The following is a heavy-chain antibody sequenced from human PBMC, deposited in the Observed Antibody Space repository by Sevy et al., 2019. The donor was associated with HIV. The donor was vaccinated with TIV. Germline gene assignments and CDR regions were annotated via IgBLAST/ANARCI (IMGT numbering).Heavy chain of an antibody. D-gene: IGHD3-10*01. V-gene: IGHV3-48*02. CDR1: GFSFGSYS. Sequence: GGSLRLSCVGSGFSFGSYSINWIRQAPGKGLEWISYIGSSFTIHQRDSVRGRFTISRDNAKNSVYLQMNRLRDEDTAVYYCVSDSDASGSVFDFWGQGTVVTVSS. J-gene: IGHJ4*02. CDR2: IGSSFTI. CDR3: VSDSDASGSVFDF.